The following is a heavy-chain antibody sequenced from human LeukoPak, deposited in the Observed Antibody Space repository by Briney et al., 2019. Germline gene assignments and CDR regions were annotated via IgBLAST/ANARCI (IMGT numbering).Heavy chain of an antibody. CDR2: ISSDGSST. CDR1: GFTFSSYW. J-gene: IGHJ3*02. CDR3: AKGAGGIWHYAFDI. Sequence: GGSLRLSCAASGFTFSSYWMHWVRQAPGKGLVWVSCISSDGSSTSYADSVKGRFTISRDNAKNTLYLQMNSLRAENAAEYYGAKGAGGIWHYAFDIWGQGTMVTVSS. D-gene: IGHD3-3*02. V-gene: IGHV3-74*01.